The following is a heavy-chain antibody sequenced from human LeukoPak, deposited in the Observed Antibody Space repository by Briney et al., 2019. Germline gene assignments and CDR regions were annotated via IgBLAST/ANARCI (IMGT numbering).Heavy chain of an antibody. Sequence: SETLCLTCTVSGGSVSSGGYYWSWIRQHPGKGLEWIGYIYYSDSYYNPSLKSRVSISVDTSKNQFSLNLNSVTAADTAVYYCARGVLTGYYGDFDYWGQGTLVTVSS. J-gene: IGHJ4*02. V-gene: IGHV4-31*03. D-gene: IGHD3-9*01. CDR2: IYYSDS. CDR1: GGSVSSGGYY. CDR3: ARGVLTGYYGDFDY.